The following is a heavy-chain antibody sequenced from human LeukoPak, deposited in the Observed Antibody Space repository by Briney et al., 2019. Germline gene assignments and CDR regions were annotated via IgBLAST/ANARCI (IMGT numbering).Heavy chain of an antibody. CDR2: TNQNAGEK. CDR3: ARSTGWYPFPDY. CDR1: GFSFTIYG. D-gene: IGHD6-19*01. V-gene: IGHV3-7*01. Sequence: GGSLRLSCAALGFSFTIYGMSWVRQAPGKGLKWVATTNQNAGEKHYVDSVQGRFTISRDTAKNSLYLQMNTLRAEDTAVYYCARSTGWYPFPDYWGQGTLVTVSS. J-gene: IGHJ4*02.